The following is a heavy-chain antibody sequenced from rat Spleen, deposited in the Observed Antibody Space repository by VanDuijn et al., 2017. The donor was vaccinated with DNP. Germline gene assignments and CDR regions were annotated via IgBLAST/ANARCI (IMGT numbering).Heavy chain of an antibody. J-gene: IGHJ4*01. CDR3: TRPRGSYGGYRVDA. V-gene: IGHV5S23*01. CDR1: GFTFSNYD. CDR2: ISPDGDRT. Sequence: EVQLVESGENLVQPGRSLKLSCEASGFTFSNYDMAWVRQAPTKGLEWVALISPDGDRTYYRDSVKGRFTVSRNNAESTLHLQMDILGSEDTATYYCTRPRGSYGGYRVDAWGQGISVSVSS. D-gene: IGHD1-11*01.